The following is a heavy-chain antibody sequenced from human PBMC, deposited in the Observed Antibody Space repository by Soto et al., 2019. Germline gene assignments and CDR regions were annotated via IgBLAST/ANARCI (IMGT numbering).Heavy chain of an antibody. CDR2: ISYDGSNK. D-gene: IGHD6-13*01. J-gene: IGHJ6*02. V-gene: IGHV3-30-3*01. CDR3: ARDRIRSFVSYYYYGMDV. Sequence: GGSLRLSCAASGFTFSSYAMHWVRQAPGKGLEWVAVISYDGSNKYYADSVKGRFTISRDNSKNTLYLQMNSLRAEDTAVYYCARDRIRSFVSYYYYGMDVWGQGTTVTVSS. CDR1: GFTFSSYA.